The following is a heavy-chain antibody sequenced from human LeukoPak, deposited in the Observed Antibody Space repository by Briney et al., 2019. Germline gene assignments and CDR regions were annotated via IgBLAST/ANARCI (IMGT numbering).Heavy chain of an antibody. V-gene: IGHV4-59*01. CDR3: ARHSPNYDFWSGQPQNLDY. Sequence: SETLSLTCTVSGGSISTYYWSWIRQPPGKGLEWIGYLYYSGSTNYNPSLKSRVTISVDTSKNQFQFSLKLNSVTAADTAVYYCARHSPNYDFWSGQPQNLDYWGQGTLVTVSS. CDR1: GGSISTYY. CDR2: LYYSGST. D-gene: IGHD3-3*01. J-gene: IGHJ4*02.